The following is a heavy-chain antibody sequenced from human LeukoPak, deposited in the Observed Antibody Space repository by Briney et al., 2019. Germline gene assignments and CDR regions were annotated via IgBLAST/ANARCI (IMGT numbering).Heavy chain of an antibody. Sequence: PSETLSLTCTVSGGSISSNNYYWSWIRQPAGKGLEWIGSIYYSGSTYYNPSLKSRVTISVDTSKNQFSLKLSSVTAADTAVYYCARDGVGATKVDYWGQGTLVTVSS. CDR2: IYYSGST. V-gene: IGHV4-39*07. CDR3: ARDGVGATKVDY. CDR1: GGSISSNNYY. D-gene: IGHD1-26*01. J-gene: IGHJ4*02.